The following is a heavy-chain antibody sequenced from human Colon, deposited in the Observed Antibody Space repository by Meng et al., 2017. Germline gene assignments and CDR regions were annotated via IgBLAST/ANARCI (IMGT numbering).Heavy chain of an antibody. D-gene: IGHD1-26*01. CDR1: GGSISTGGYY. CDR3: ARVRRSGDDFDY. Sequence: QVHVQESGPGLVKPSQSLSLTCTVSGGSISTGGYYWSWIRQLPGKGLEWIGYIYYSGSTYYNPSLRSLVSISVDTSKNQFSLRLTSVTAADTAVYYCARVRRSGDDFDYWGQGTLVTVSS. CDR2: IYYSGST. J-gene: IGHJ4*02. V-gene: IGHV4-31*01.